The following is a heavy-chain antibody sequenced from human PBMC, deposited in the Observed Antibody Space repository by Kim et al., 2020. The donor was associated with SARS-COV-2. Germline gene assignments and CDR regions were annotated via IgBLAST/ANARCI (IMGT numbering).Heavy chain of an antibody. V-gene: IGHV4-34*01. CDR3: ARGRFGGNRYFQH. CDR1: GGSFSGYY. Sequence: SETLSLTCAVYGGSFSGYYWSWIRQPPGKGLEWIGEINHSGSTNYNPSLKSRVTISVDTSKNQFSLKLSSVTAADTAVYYCARGRFGGNRYFQHWGQGTLVTVSS. J-gene: IGHJ1*01. CDR2: INHSGST. D-gene: IGHD2-15*01.